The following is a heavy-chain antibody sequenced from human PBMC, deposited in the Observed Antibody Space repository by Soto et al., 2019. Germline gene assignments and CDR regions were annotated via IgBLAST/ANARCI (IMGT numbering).Heavy chain of an antibody. J-gene: IGHJ4*02. CDR3: ARKSDY. CDR2: ISYDGSNK. V-gene: IGHV3-30-3*01. CDR1: GFTFSSYA. Sequence: QVQLVESGGGVVQPGRSLRLSCAASGFTFSSYAMHWVRQAPGKGLEGVAVISYDGSNKYYADSVKGRFTISRDNSKNTLYLKMNSLRAEDTAVYYCARKSDYWGQGTLVTVS.